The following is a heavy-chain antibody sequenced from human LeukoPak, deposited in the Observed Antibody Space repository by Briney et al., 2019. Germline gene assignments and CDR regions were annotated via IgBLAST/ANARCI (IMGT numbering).Heavy chain of an antibody. D-gene: IGHD3-22*01. CDR3: ARDQGTMTGAFDY. Sequence: GGSLRLSCAASGFTFSSYAMHWVRQAPGKGLEYVSAISSNGSSTYYANSVKGRFTISRDNSKNTLSFQMGSLRAEDMAVYYCARDQGTMTGAFDYWGQGTLVTVSS. CDR1: GFTFSSYA. J-gene: IGHJ4*02. V-gene: IGHV3-64*01. CDR2: ISSNGSST.